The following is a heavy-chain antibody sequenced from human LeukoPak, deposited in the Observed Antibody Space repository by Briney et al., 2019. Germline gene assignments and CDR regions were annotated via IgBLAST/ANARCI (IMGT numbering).Heavy chain of an antibody. Sequence: ASVKVSCKASGYTFINHWMHWVRQAPGQGLEWVGLINPTGTAALYAQKFQGRITLTRDMSATTDYMELSSLTSEDTGVYYCARDNSAGGIAWWFDPWGQGTLVTVSS. CDR1: GYTFINHW. J-gene: IGHJ5*02. D-gene: IGHD3-10*01. V-gene: IGHV1-46*01. CDR2: INPTGTAA. CDR3: ARDNSAGGIAWWFDP.